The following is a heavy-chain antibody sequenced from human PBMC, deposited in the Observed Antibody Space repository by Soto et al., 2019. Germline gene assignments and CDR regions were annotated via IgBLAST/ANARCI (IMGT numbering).Heavy chain of an antibody. D-gene: IGHD3-3*01. CDR3: ARIRRDYDFWSGYREYNWFEP. V-gene: IGHV2-26*01. J-gene: IGHJ5*02. CDR1: GFSLSNARMG. CDR2: IFSNDEK. Sequence: QVTLKESGPVLVKPTETLTLTCTVSGFSLSNARMGVSWIRPPPGNALEWLAPIFSNDEKSYSTSLKSRLTISKDTSKSQVVLTMTNMDPVDTATYYCARIRRDYDFWSGYREYNWFEPWGQGTLVTVSS.